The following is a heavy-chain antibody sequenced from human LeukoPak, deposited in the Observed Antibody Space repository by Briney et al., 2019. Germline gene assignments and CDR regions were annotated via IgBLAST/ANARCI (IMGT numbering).Heavy chain of an antibody. D-gene: IGHD5/OR15-5a*01. J-gene: IGHJ3*02. Sequence: GASVKVSCKASGYTFTGYYMHWVRQAPGQGLEWMGWINPNSGGTNYAQKFQGRVTMTRDTSISTAYMELSRLRSDDTAVYYCARLPREVYGEAFDIWGQGTMVTVSS. CDR3: ARLPREVYGEAFDI. CDR1: GYTFTGYY. CDR2: INPNSGGT. V-gene: IGHV1-2*02.